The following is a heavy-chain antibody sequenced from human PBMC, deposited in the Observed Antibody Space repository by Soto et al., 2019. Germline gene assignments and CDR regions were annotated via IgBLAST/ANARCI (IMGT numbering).Heavy chain of an antibody. CDR1: GYSFSNYW. CDR3: ARPYCSSTSCPYYYGMDV. V-gene: IGHV5-51*01. J-gene: IGHJ6*02. Sequence: GESLKISCKASGYSFSNYWIGWVRQMPGKGLEWMAIINPGDSESRYSPSFQGQVTISADKSISTAYLQWNSLKASDTAMYYCARPYCSSTSCPYYYGMDVWGQGTTVTVSS. CDR2: INPGDSES. D-gene: IGHD2-2*01.